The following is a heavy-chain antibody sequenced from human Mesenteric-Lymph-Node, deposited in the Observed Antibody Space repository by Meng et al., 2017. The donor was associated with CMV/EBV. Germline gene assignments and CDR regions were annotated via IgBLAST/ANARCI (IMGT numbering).Heavy chain of an antibody. J-gene: IGHJ4*02. CDR3: ARFALRPFVRFDY. CDR1: GYTFTSYW. D-gene: IGHD3-10*01. Sequence: GESLEISCKGSGYTFTSYWIAWVRQMPGKGLEWMGIIYPGDSDTRYSPSFQGQVTISADNSISTAYLQWSSLKASDTAMYYCARFALRPFVRFDYWGQGTLVTVSS. CDR2: IYPGDSDT. V-gene: IGHV5-51*01.